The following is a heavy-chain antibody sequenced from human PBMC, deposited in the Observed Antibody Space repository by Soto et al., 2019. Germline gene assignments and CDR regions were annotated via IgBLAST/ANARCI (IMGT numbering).Heavy chain of an antibody. D-gene: IGHD6-13*01. Sequence: GGSLRLSCSASGFTFSSYARHWVRQAPGKGLEWVADISYDGGRKYYTDSVKGRFTISRDNSKNTLYLQMNSLRAEDTAVYYCAKDLSSTWSFDYWGQGTLVTVSS. CDR3: AKDLSSTWSFDY. CDR1: GFTFSSYA. CDR2: ISYDGGRK. J-gene: IGHJ4*02. V-gene: IGHV3-30*04.